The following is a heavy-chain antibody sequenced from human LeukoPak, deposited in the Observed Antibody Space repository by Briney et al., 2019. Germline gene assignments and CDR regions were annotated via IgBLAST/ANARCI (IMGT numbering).Heavy chain of an antibody. J-gene: IGHJ6*02. Sequence: ASVKVSCKASGYTFTGYNMHWVRNGPGQGLEWMGWINPNSGGTKYAQKFQGRVTKTRDTSISTAYMELSRLRSDVTAVYDCARVGGYDLVLYYYYVMDVWGQGTTVTVS. CDR1: GYTFTGYN. CDR2: INPNSGGT. CDR3: ARVGGYDLVLYYYYVMDV. V-gene: IGHV1-2*02. D-gene: IGHD5-12*01.